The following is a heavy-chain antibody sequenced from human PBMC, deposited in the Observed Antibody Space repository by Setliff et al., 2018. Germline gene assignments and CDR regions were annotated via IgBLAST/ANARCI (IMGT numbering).Heavy chain of an antibody. Sequence: SETLSLTCAVSGGSISSSNWWSWVRQPPGKGLEWIGEIYHSGSTNYNPSLKGRFTISRDNAKNSLYLQMNSLRAEDTAVYYCALDGPYYYYGMDVWGQGTTVTVSS. V-gene: IGHV4-4*02. CDR3: ALDGPYYYYGMDV. CDR1: GGSISSSNW. CDR2: IYHSGST. J-gene: IGHJ6*02.